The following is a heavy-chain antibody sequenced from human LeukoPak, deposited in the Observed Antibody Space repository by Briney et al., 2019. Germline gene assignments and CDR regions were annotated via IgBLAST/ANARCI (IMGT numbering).Heavy chain of an antibody. CDR3: ARVTKVGVTGYYSDY. CDR1: GGSISSYY. V-gene: IGHV4-59*01. J-gene: IGHJ4*02. D-gene: IGHD1-26*01. CDR2: IYYSGST. Sequence: SETLSLTCTVSGGSISSYYWSWIRQPPGKGLEWIGYIYYSGSTNYNPSLKSRVTISVDTSKNQFSLKLSSVTAADTAVYYCARVTKVGVTGYYSDYWGQGTLVTVSS.